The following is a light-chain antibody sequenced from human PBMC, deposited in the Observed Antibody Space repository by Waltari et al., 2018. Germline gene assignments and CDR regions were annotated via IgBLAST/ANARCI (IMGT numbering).Light chain of an antibody. V-gene: IGLV3-1*01. CDR2: QDV. CDR3: QTWDSTYVV. Sequence: SYELTPPPSVSVSPGQTANISCSGNKLGDKYVCWYHQKPGQSPVLVIYQDVKRPSGIPERFSGSNSGNTATLTISGTQAMDEADYYCQTWDSTYVVFGGGTTLTVL. J-gene: IGLJ2*01. CDR1: KLGDKY.